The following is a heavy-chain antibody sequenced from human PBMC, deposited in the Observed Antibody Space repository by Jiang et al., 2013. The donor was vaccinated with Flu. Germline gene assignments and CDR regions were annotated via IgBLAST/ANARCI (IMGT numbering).Heavy chain of an antibody. J-gene: IGHJ4*02. D-gene: IGHD3-3*01. Sequence: VQLVESGAEVKKPGASVKVSCKASGYTFTSYGISWVRQAPGQGLEWMGWISAYNGNTNYAQKLQGRVTMTTDTSTSTAYMELRSLRSDDTAVYYCARAPTTYDFWSGPVFDTFDYWGQGTLVTVSS. V-gene: IGHV1-18*01. CDR2: ISAYNGNT. CDR1: GYTFTSYG. CDR3: ARAPTTYDFWSGPVFDTFDY.